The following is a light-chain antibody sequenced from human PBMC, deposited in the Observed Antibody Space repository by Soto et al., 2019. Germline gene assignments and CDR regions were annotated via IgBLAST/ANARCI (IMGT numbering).Light chain of an antibody. Sequence: QSALTQPRSVSGSPGQSVTISCTGTSSDVGGYNYVSWYQQHPGKAPKLMIYEVSKRPSGVPDRFSGSKSGNTASLPISGLQAEDEADYYCCSYAGGYHVVFGGGTQLTVL. CDR3: CSYAGGYHVV. V-gene: IGLV2-11*01. CDR1: SSDVGGYNY. CDR2: EVS. J-gene: IGLJ2*01.